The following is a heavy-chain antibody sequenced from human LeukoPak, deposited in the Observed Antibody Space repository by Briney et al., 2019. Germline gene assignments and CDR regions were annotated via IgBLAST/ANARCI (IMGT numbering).Heavy chain of an antibody. CDR3: ARYSSGGYYFDY. D-gene: IGHD6-19*01. J-gene: IGHJ4*02. V-gene: IGHV4-59*08. CDR1: GGSISSYY. CDR2: IYYSGST. Sequence: SETLSLTCTVSGGSISSYYWSWIRQPPGKGLEWIGYIYYSGSTNYNPSLKSRVTISVDTSKNQFSLKLSSMTAADTAVYYCARYSSGGYYFDYWGQGTLVTVSS.